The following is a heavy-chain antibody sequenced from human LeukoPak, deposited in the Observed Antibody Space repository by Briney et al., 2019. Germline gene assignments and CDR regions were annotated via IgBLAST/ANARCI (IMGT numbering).Heavy chain of an antibody. J-gene: IGHJ6*02. Sequence: GGSLRLSCAASGFTFSTYWMHWVRQAPGKGLVWVSRISSDGSTTTYADSVKGRFTISRDNAKNSLYLQMNSLRAEDTAIYYCARPRSDLYGMDVWGQGTTVIVSS. CDR1: GFTFSTYW. V-gene: IGHV3-74*01. CDR2: ISSDGSTT. CDR3: ARPRSDLYGMDV.